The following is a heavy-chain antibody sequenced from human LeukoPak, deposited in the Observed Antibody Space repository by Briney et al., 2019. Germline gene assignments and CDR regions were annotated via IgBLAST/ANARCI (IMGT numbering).Heavy chain of an antibody. CDR2: MYLSGTT. CDR3: ARDESTTRYYGMDV. D-gene: IGHD1-1*01. CDR1: GDSINSLDL. Sequence: PSGTLSLTCTVSGDSINSLDLWSWVRQPPGKGLEWIGEMYLSGTTHSNPSVKSRVTISIDTSKNQFSLKLSSVTAADTAVYYCARDESTTRYYGMDVWGQGTTVTVSS. J-gene: IGHJ6*02. V-gene: IGHV4-4*02.